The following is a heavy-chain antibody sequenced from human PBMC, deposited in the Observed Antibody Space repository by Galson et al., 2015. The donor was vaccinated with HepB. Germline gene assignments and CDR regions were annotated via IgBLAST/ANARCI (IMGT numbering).Heavy chain of an antibody. J-gene: IGHJ6*02. D-gene: IGHD3-16*02. CDR1: GFTVSTNY. CDR3: ARRYVMMAFGGPIVSDYGMDV. Sequence: SLRLSCAASGFTVSTNYMNWVRQAPGEGLEWVSITYSSGSTYYADSVRGRFTISRDKSENTVHLQMNSLRPDDTGVYYCARRYVMMAFGGPIVSDYGMDVWGQGTTVTVSS. V-gene: IGHV3-66*02. CDR2: TYSSGST.